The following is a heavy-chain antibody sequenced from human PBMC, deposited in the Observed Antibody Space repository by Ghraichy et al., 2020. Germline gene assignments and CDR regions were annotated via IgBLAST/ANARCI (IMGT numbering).Heavy chain of an antibody. CDR1: GFTFSSYS. V-gene: IGHV3-21*01. J-gene: IGHJ4*02. Sequence: GGSLRLSCAASGFTFSSYSMNWVRQAPGKGLEWVSSISSSSSYIYYADSVKGRFTISRDNAKNSLYLQMNSLRAEDTAVYYCAREIRETQYYFDYWGQGTLVTVSS. CDR2: ISSSSSYI. CDR3: AREIRETQYYFDY.